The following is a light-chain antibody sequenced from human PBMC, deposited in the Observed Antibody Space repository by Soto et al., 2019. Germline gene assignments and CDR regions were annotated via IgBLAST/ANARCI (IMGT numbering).Light chain of an antibody. CDR3: QQYSSHWT. V-gene: IGKV1-5*03. CDR2: KAS. CDR1: QSISTW. Sequence: DIQMTQSPSTRPASVGDRVTITCRASQSISTWLAWYQQKPGKAPNLLIYKASYSASGVPSRFSGGGSGTEFTLTISSLQPDDFATYYCQQYSSHWTFGQGTQVDIK. J-gene: IGKJ1*01.